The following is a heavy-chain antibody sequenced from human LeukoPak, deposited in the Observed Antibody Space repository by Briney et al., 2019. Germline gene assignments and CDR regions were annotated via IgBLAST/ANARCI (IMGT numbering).Heavy chain of an antibody. Sequence: GASVKVSCKASGYTFTGYYMHWVRQAPGQGLEWMGWINPNSGGTNYAQRFQGRVTMTRDTSITTAYMELSSLRSDDTAVYYCARDVGEYCSSTICYASHYWGQGTLVTVSS. D-gene: IGHD2-2*01. CDR3: ARDVGEYCSSTICYASHY. V-gene: IGHV1-2*02. CDR1: GYTFTGYY. J-gene: IGHJ4*02. CDR2: INPNSGGT.